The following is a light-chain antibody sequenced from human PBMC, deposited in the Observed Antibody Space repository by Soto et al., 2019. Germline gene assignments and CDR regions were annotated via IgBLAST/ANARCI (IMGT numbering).Light chain of an antibody. Sequence: QSALTQPASVSGSPGQSITISCTGTGSDVGGYNYVSWYQQHPGKAPKLMIYEVTNRPSGISDRFSGSKSGNMASLTISGLQAEDEADYYCSSYTSSRTRVFGGGTQLTVL. V-gene: IGLV2-14*01. J-gene: IGLJ3*02. CDR3: SSYTSSRTRV. CDR2: EVT. CDR1: GSDVGGYNY.